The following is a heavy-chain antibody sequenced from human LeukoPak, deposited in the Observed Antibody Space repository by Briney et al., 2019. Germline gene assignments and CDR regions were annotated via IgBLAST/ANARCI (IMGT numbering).Heavy chain of an antibody. CDR1: GGSFSGYY. V-gene: IGHV4-59*01. CDR3: ARAMTYYYDSSGGYAFDI. D-gene: IGHD3-22*01. CDR2: IYYSGST. J-gene: IGHJ3*02. Sequence: SETLSLTCAVYGGSFSGYYWSWIRQPPGKGLEWIGYIYYSGSTNYNPSLKSRVTISVDTSKNQFSLKLSSVTAADTAVYYCARAMTYYYDSSGGYAFDIWGQGTMVTVSS.